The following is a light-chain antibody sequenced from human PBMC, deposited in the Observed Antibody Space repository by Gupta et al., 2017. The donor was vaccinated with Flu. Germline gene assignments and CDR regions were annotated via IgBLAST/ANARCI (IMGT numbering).Light chain of an antibody. CDR3: QYYGNSLT. CDR1: QNVSSSY. Sequence: EIVLTHSPGTLSFSPGERATLSCRASQNVSSSYFAWQQQKPVQTHRLIIYGASSSVMGKPPRFSGGGDGKDLTLTSSRRENEDCAVYYVQYYGNSLTVGGGTRVEIK. J-gene: IGKJ4*01. V-gene: IGKV3-20*01. CDR2: GAS.